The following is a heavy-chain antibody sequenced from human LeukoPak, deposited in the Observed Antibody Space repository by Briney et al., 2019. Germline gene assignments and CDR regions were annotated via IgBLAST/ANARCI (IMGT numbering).Heavy chain of an antibody. CDR3: ARERSGYNYAFDI. Sequence: SETLSLTCAVYGGSFSGYYWSWIRQPPGKGLEWIGEINHSGSTNYNPSLKSRVTISVDTSKNQFSLKLSSVTAADTAVYYCARERSGYNYAFDIWGQGTMVTVSS. D-gene: IGHD1-1*01. V-gene: IGHV4-34*01. CDR1: GGSFSGYY. CDR2: INHSGST. J-gene: IGHJ3*02.